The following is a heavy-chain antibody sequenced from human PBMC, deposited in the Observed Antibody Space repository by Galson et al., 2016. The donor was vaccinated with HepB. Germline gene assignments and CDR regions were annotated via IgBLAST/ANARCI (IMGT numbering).Heavy chain of an antibody. Sequence: SVKVSCKASGYTFSTYAMHWVRQAPGQRLEWMGWINAGNGNTKYSQKFQGRVTITRDTSASTAYMELSSLRSEDTAVYYCAREPPSGWEGNDYWGQGTLVTVSS. V-gene: IGHV1-3*01. CDR2: INAGNGNT. CDR1: GYTFSTYA. CDR3: AREPPSGWEGNDY. J-gene: IGHJ4*02. D-gene: IGHD6-19*01.